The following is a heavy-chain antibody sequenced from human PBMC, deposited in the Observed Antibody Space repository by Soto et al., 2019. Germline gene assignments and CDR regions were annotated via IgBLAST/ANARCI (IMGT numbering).Heavy chain of an antibody. D-gene: IGHD2-15*01. CDR3: ARGLRRKYCSGGSCYSGTDY. CDR1: GYTFTSYD. Sequence: QVQLVQSGAEVKKPGASVKVSCKASGYTFTSYDINWVRQATGQGLEWMGWMNPNSGNTGYAQKFQGRVTMTRNTSISKAYMELSSLRSEDTAVYYCARGLRRKYCSGGSCYSGTDYWGQGTLVTVSS. V-gene: IGHV1-8*01. CDR2: MNPNSGNT. J-gene: IGHJ4*02.